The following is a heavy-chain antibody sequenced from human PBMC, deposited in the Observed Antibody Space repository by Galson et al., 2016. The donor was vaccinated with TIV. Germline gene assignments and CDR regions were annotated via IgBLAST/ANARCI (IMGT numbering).Heavy chain of an antibody. CDR1: GYTFTNYG. V-gene: IGHV1-18*04. J-gene: IGHJ4*02. CDR3: ARDAPYSSSWSIDY. CDR2: ISGYDTNT. D-gene: IGHD6-13*01. Sequence: SVKVSCKASGYTFTNYGTSWVRQAPGQGLEWMGWISGYDTNTEYVQKLQDRVTMTKDTSTSTAYMELRSLRYDDTAVYYCARDAPYSSSWSIDYWGQGSLVTVSS.